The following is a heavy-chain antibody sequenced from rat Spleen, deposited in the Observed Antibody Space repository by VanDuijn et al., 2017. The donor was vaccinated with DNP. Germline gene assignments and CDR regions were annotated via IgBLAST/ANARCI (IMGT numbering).Heavy chain of an antibody. CDR1: GFNFSNYY. J-gene: IGHJ3*01. V-gene: IGHV5S11*01. CDR2: ISSGGGNT. D-gene: IGHD1-11*01. Sequence: EVQLVESGGGLVQPGRSTKLSCTVSGFNFSNYYMAWVRQAPTKGLEWVASISSGGGNTYYRDSLKGRFTISRDNAKSTLYLQMDSLRSEETATYYGAPLTTEGIDLAYWGQGTLVTVSS. CDR3: APLTTEGIDLAY.